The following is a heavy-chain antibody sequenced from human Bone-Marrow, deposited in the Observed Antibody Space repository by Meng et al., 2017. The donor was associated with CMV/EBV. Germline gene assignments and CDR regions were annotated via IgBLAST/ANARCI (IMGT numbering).Heavy chain of an antibody. Sequence: QGQLGPAGAGVKKPGGSGEVSCKGSGYTFTGYYMQWVRQAPGQGLEWMGIINTSGGRTSYGQKFQGRVTMTRDTSTSTVYMELSSLRSEDTAVYYCARVKGSITMVRGGWFDPWGQGTLVTVSS. D-gene: IGHD3-10*01. J-gene: IGHJ5*02. V-gene: IGHV1-46*01. CDR2: INTSGGRT. CDR3: ARVKGSITMVRGGWFDP. CDR1: GYTFTGYY.